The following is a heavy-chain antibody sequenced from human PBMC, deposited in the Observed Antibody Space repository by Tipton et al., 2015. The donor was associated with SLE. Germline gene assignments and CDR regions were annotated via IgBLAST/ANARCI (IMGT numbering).Heavy chain of an antibody. D-gene: IGHD1-26*01. CDR1: GGSISSSSYY. Sequence: TLSLTYTVSGGSISSSSYYWSWIRQPAGKGLEWIGRIYTSGSTNYNPSLKSRVTMSVDTSKNQFSLKLSSVTAADTAVYYCARDRVVGAIGWFDPWGQGTLVTVSS. CDR2: IYTSGST. J-gene: IGHJ5*02. V-gene: IGHV4-61*02. CDR3: ARDRVVGAIGWFDP.